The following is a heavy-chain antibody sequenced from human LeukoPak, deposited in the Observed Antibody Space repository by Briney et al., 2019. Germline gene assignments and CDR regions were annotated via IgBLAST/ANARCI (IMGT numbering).Heavy chain of an antibody. V-gene: IGHV1-69*01. CDR2: IIPIFGTA. Sequence: EASVKVSCKASGGTFSSYTITWVRQAPGQGLEWMGGIIPIFGTANYAQKFQGRVTITADESTSTAYMELSSLRSEDTAVYYCARSEGGYSYGHPCWGQGTLVTVSS. J-gene: IGHJ4*02. CDR1: GGTFSSYT. CDR3: ARSEGGYSYGHPC. D-gene: IGHD5-18*01.